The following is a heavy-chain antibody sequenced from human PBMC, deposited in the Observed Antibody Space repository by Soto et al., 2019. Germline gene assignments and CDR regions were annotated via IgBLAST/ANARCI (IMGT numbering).Heavy chain of an antibody. Sequence: SETLSVTCAVSGGYICSGGYSWSWIRQPPGKGLEWIGYIYHSGSTYYNPSLKSRVTISVDTSKNQFSLKLTSLTAADTAIYYCARRVQANSVVVQDNWLDPWGQGSLVTSPQ. V-gene: IGHV4-30-2*01. CDR3: ARRVQANSVVVQDNWLDP. CDR1: GGYICSGGYS. D-gene: IGHD2-15*01. J-gene: IGHJ5*02. CDR2: IYHSGST.